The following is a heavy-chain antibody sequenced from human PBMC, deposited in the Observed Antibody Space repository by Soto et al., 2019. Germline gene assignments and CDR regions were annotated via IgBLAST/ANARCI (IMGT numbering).Heavy chain of an antibody. V-gene: IGHV4-34*01. J-gene: IGHJ4*02. CDR1: GGSISGYY. Sequence: SETLSLTCAVYGGSISGYYWTWIRQPPGTGLEWIGEINHSGSTNYNPSLKSRVTISVDTSKNQFSLKLTSVTAADTTVYYCARDKITGLFDYWGQGTLVTVSS. CDR3: ARDKITGLFDY. CDR2: INHSGST. D-gene: IGHD2-8*02.